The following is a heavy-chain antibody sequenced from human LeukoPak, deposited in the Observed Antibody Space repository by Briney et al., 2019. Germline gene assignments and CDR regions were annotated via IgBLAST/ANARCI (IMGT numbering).Heavy chain of an antibody. J-gene: IGHJ5*02. V-gene: IGHV3-48*03. CDR1: GFTFSSYE. D-gene: IGHD3-10*01. CDR2: ISSSGSTI. CDR3: ARDTGRSGSPYNWFDP. Sequence: GGSLRLSCAASGFTFSSYEMNWVRQAPGKGLEWVSYISSSGSTIYYADSVKGRFTIPRDNAKNSLYLQMNSLRAEDTAVYYCARDTGRSGSPYNWFDPWGQGTLVTVSS.